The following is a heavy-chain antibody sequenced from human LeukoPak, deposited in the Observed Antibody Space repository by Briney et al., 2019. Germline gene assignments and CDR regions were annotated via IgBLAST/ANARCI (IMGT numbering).Heavy chain of an antibody. CDR2: IYYSGST. D-gene: IGHD2-21*02. CDR1: GGSISSYY. CDR3: ARDRRGYCGGDCYNWFDP. Sequence: SETLSLTCTVSGGSISSYYWSWIRQPPGKGLEWIGYIYYSGSTNYNPSLKSRVTISVDTSKNQFSLKLSSVTAADTAVYYCARDRRGYCGGDCYNWFDPWGQGTLVTVSS. V-gene: IGHV4-59*12. J-gene: IGHJ5*02.